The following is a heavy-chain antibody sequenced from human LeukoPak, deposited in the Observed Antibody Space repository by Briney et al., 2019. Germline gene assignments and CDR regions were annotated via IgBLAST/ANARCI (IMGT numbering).Heavy chain of an antibody. V-gene: IGHV1-8*01. J-gene: IGHJ4*02. CDR2: MNPNSGNT. CDR1: GYTFTTYD. CDR3: ARVNWNYVIDY. D-gene: IGHD1-7*01. Sequence: ASVKDSCKASGYTFTTYDINWVRQATGQGLEWMGWMNPNSGNTGYAQKFQGRVTMTSNTSISTAYMELSSLRSEDAAVYYCARVNWNYVIDYWGQGTLVTVSS.